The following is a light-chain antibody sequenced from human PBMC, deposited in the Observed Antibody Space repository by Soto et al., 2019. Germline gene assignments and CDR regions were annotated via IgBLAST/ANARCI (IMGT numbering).Light chain of an antibody. CDR3: SSYGGSNNLL. V-gene: IGLV2-8*01. CDR2: EVS. Sequence: QSALTQPPSASGSPGQSVTISCTGTSSDVGGYNYVSWYQQHPGKAPKLMIYEVSKRPSGVPDRFSGSKSGNTTSLTVAGPHAEDEAYYYCSSYGGSNNLLFGGGTKLTVL. J-gene: IGLJ3*02. CDR1: SSDVGGYNY.